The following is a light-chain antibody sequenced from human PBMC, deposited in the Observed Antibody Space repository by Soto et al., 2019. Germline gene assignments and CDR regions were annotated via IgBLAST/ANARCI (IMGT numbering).Light chain of an antibody. CDR1: QSVGRN. V-gene: IGKV3-15*01. Sequence: EIVMTQSPATLSVSPGERATLSCRASQSVGRNLAWYQLKPGQAHRLLIYGASTRATGIPARFSGSGCGTDFTPTISSLQSEDFAISCRQQYNNWPPDRTFGQGTKVEIK. CDR2: GAS. J-gene: IGKJ1*01. CDR3: QQYNNWPPDRT.